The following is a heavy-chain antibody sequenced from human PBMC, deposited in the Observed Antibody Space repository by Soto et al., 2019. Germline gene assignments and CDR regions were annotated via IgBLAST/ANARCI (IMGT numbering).Heavy chain of an antibody. CDR3: ARVKYYDILTEDTDFLDY. V-gene: IGHV4-39*01. D-gene: IGHD3-9*01. Sequence: QGRVTISVDTSKNQFSLKLSSVTAADTAVYYCARVKYYDILTEDTDFLDYWGQGTLVTVSS. J-gene: IGHJ4*02.